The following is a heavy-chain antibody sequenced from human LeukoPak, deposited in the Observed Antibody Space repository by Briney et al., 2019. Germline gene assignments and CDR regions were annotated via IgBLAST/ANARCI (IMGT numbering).Heavy chain of an antibody. V-gene: IGHV3-48*03. Sequence: GGSLRLSCAASGFTFNSYEMNWVRQAPGKGLEWVSYISSSGSTIYYADSVKGRFTISRDNTKNSLYLQINSLRAEDTAVYYCAKDPVAVAGTANYFQHWGQGTLVTVSS. CDR1: GFTFNSYE. J-gene: IGHJ1*01. CDR3: AKDPVAVAGTANYFQH. CDR2: ISSSGSTI. D-gene: IGHD6-19*01.